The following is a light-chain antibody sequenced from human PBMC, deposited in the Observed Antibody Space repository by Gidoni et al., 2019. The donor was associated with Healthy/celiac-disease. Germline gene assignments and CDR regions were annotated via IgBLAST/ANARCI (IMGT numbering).Light chain of an antibody. CDR2: DAS. CDR3: QQFNSYPQGIT. CDR1: QGISSA. Sequence: AIQLTQSPSSLSASVGDRVTITCRASQGISSALAWYQQKPGKAPKLLIYDASSLESGVPSRFSGSGSGTDFTLTISSLQPEDFATYYCQQFNSYPQGITFGQXTRLEIK. V-gene: IGKV1-13*02. J-gene: IGKJ5*01.